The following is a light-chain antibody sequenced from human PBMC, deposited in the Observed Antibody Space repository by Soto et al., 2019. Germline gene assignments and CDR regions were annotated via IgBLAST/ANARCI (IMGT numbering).Light chain of an antibody. J-gene: IGLJ2*01. CDR2: SNN. Sequence: QSVLTQPPSASGTPGQRVTISCSGSSSNIGSNPVNWYQQLPGTAPKLLIYSNNQWPSGVPDRFSGSKSGTSASLAISGLQSEDEADYYCAAWDDSLNGVVFGGGTKLTFL. V-gene: IGLV1-44*01. CDR1: SSNIGSNP. CDR3: AAWDDSLNGVV.